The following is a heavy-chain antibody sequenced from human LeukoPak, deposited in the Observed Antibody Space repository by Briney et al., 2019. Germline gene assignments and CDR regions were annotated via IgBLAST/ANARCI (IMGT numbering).Heavy chain of an antibody. J-gene: IGHJ4*02. CDR1: GYTFTSYY. V-gene: IGHV1-46*01. D-gene: IGHD6-6*01. CDR2: INPSGGST. CDR3: ARAGTATLSSSEALVGALDY. Sequence: ASVKVSCKASGYTFTSYYMHWVRQAPGQGLEWMGIINPSGGSTSYAQKFQGRVTMTRDTSTSTVYMELSSLRSEDTAVYYCARAGTATLSSSEALVGALDYWGQGTLVTVSS.